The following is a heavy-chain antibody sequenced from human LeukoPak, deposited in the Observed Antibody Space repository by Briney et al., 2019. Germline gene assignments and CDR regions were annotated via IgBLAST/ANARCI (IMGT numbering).Heavy chain of an antibody. V-gene: IGHV4-4*07. CDR3: ARETYYGFWSGYYIDY. Sequence: SETLSLTCTVSGGSISSYYWSWIRQPAGKGLEWIGRIYTSGSTNYNPSLKSRVTMSVDTSENQFSLKLSSVTAADTAVYYCARETYYGFWSGYYIDYWGQGTLVTVSS. J-gene: IGHJ4*02. D-gene: IGHD3-3*01. CDR1: GGSISSYY. CDR2: IYTSGST.